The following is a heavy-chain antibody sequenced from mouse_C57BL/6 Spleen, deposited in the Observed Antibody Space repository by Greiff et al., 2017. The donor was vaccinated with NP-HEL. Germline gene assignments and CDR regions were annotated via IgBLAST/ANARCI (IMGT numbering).Heavy chain of an antibody. CDR1: GYTFTNYW. CDR3: ARSLYDYDGYYFDY. CDR2: IYPGGGYS. J-gene: IGHJ2*01. Sequence: VMLVESGAELVRPGTSVKMSCKASGYTFTNYWIGWAKQRPGHGLEWIGDIYPGGGYSNYNEKFKGKATLTADKSSSTAYMQFSSLTSEDSAIYYCARSLYDYDGYYFDYWGQGTTLTVSS. V-gene: IGHV1-63*01. D-gene: IGHD2-4*01.